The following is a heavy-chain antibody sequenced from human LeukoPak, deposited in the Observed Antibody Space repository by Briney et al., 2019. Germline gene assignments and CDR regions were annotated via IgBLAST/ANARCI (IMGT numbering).Heavy chain of an antibody. V-gene: IGHV3-30-3*01. CDR2: ISYDGSNK. D-gene: IGHD1-26*01. CDR3: AREGGSGSYSSYFDY. CDR1: GFTFSSYA. Sequence: RLSCAXSGFTFSSYAMHWVRQAPGKGLEWVAVISYDGSNKYYADSVKGRFTISRDNSKNTLYLQMNSLRAEDTAVYYCAREGGSGSYSSYFDYWGQGTLVTVSS. J-gene: IGHJ4*02.